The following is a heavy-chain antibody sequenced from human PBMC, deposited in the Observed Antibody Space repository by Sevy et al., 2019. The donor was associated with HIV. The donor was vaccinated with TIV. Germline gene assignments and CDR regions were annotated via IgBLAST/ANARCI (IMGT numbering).Heavy chain of an antibody. CDR1: GFSFSDYS. V-gene: IGHV3-21*01. Sequence: GGSLRLSCATSGFSFSDYSKNWVRQAPGKGLEWISSISKSSINIKYAESVRGRFTISRDNAKNSLYLQLDSLRTEDTAVYFCASLTTTDVWGKGTTVTVSS. J-gene: IGHJ6*04. CDR2: ISKSSINI. CDR3: ASLTTTDV. D-gene: IGHD1-1*01.